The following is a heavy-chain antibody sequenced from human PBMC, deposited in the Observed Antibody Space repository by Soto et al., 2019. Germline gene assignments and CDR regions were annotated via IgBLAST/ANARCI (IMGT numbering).Heavy chain of an antibody. CDR1: GFTFSSNA. J-gene: IGHJ4*02. CDR2: ISNSGDNA. CDR3: AKDLYYTSPGAFDY. V-gene: IGHV3-23*01. D-gene: IGHD3-10*01. Sequence: GGSLRLSCAASGFTFSSNAMNWVRQAPGKGLEWVSVISNSGDNAYYADSVKGRFTISRDNSKNTVYLQMNSLRAEDTAVYYCAKDLYYTSPGAFDYWGQGTQVTVSS.